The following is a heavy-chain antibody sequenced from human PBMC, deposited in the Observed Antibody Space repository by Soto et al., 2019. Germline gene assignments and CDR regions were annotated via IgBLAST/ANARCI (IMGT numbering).Heavy chain of an antibody. CDR3: AHVPADGNSWYGAFDI. J-gene: IGHJ3*02. V-gene: IGHV1-18*01. CDR1: GYTFTSYG. D-gene: IGHD6-13*01. CDR2: ISAYNGNT. Sequence: GASVKVSCKASGYTFTSYGISWVRQAPGQGLEWMGWISAYNGNTNYAQKLQGRVTMTTDTSTSTAYMELRSLRSDDTAVYYCAHVPADGNSWYGAFDIWGQGTMVTVSS.